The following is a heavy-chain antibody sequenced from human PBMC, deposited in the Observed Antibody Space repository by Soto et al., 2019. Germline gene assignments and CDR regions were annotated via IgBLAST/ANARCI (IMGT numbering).Heavy chain of an antibody. J-gene: IGHJ4*02. D-gene: IGHD2-15*01. CDR1: GYSFTSYW. CDR2: IYPGDSDT. CDR3: ARGRGIAATFYYFDY. Sequence: PGESLKISCKGSGYSFTSYWIGWVRQMPGKGLEWMGIIYPGDSDTRYSPSFQGQVTISADKSISTAYLQWSSLKASDTAMYYCARGRGIAATFYYFDYWGQGTLVTVSS. V-gene: IGHV5-51*01.